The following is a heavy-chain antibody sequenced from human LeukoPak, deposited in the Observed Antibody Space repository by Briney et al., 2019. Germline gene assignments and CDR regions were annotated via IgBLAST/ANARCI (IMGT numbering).Heavy chain of an antibody. CDR3: AKRGSLAFDY. Sequence: PGGSLRLSCAASGFSFSRYAMSWVRQAPGKGLEWVSSITDSGSGTYYADSVKGRFTISRDSSVNTLYLQMHSLRAEDTAVYYCAKRGSLAFDYWGQGTLVTVSS. V-gene: IGHV3-23*01. D-gene: IGHD3-16*01. CDR1: GFSFSRYA. CDR2: ITDSGSGT. J-gene: IGHJ4*02.